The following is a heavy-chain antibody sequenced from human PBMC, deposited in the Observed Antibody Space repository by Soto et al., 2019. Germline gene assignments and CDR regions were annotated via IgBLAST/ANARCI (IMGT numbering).Heavy chain of an antibody. CDR2: IDGVGSGT. Sequence: EVQLVQSGGGSVQPGGYLRLSCAASGFTFTNYWMHWVRQVPGKGLVWVSSIDGVGSGTSYYDSVRGRFTISRDNAENTLYLQLSRLKVEDTSVYYCTTVFEYWRQGTLVTVSS. V-gene: IGHV3-74*01. CDR3: TTVFEY. J-gene: IGHJ4*02. CDR1: GFTFTNYW.